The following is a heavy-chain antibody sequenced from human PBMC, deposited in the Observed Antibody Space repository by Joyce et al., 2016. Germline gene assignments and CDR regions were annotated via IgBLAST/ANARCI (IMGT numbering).Heavy chain of an antibody. V-gene: IGHV3-30*18. Sequence: QVQLVESGGGVVQPGRSLRLSCAASGLTFSNNGFHWVRQAPGKGLEWVTFISGDANTEYYADSVKGRFTIARDYSKNTLYLQMNSLRDEDTALYYCAKDGGLRYIDYWGQGALVIVSS. CDR2: ISGDANTE. J-gene: IGHJ4*02. CDR1: GLTFSNNG. D-gene: IGHD3-9*01. CDR3: AKDGGLRYIDY.